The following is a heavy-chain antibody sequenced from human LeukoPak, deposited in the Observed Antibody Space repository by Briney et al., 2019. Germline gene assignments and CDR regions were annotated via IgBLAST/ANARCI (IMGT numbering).Heavy chain of an antibody. V-gene: IGHV4-59*01. CDR2: IYYSGST. Sequence: PSETLSLTCTVSGGSISSYYWSWIRQPPGKGLEWIGYIYYSGSTNYNPSLKSRVTLSVDTSKNQFSLKLSSVTAADTAVYYCARIGHEDYYFDYWGQGTLVTVSS. CDR1: GGSISSYY. J-gene: IGHJ4*02. CDR3: ARIGHEDYYFDY.